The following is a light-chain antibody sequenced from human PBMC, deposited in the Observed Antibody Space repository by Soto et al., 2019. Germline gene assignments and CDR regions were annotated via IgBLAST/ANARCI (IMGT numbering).Light chain of an antibody. Sequence: DIQMTQSPSSLSASVEDRVTITCRSSQSISSYLNWYQQKPGKAPKLLIYAASSLQSGVPSRFSGSGAGTDFTLPISSLQPEDFATYYLQQSYSTPLTFGGGTQVEIK. CDR2: AAS. J-gene: IGKJ4*01. CDR1: QSISSY. V-gene: IGKV1-39*01. CDR3: QQSYSTPLT.